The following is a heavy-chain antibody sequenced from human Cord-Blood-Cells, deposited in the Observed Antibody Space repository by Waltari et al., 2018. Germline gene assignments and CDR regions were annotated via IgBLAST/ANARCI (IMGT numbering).Heavy chain of an antibody. Sequence: EVQLVESGGGLVKPGGSLRLSCAASGFTFSSYSMNWVRQAPGKGRGGGPSISSRSSYIYDADSVEGRFTISGDNAKNSLYLQMNSLRAEDTAVYYCARVGLFLEWLSDCWGQGTLVTVSS. CDR1: GFTFSSYS. V-gene: IGHV3-21*01. J-gene: IGHJ4*02. CDR2: ISSRSSYI. D-gene: IGHD3-3*01. CDR3: ARVGLFLEWLSDC.